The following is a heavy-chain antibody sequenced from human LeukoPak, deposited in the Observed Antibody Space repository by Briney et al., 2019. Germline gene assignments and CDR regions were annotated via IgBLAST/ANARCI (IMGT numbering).Heavy chain of an antibody. Sequence: PSETLSLTCTVSGGSISSSSYYWGWIRQPPGKGLEWIGSIYYSGSSYHNPSLRSRVTMSTDTFRNQFSLQLNSVSAADTAVYYCARGVREYDSSGYYSVDYYYLDVWGRGTTVTISS. CDR3: ARGVREYDSSGYYSVDYYYLDV. V-gene: IGHV4-39*07. D-gene: IGHD3-22*01. CDR1: GGSISSSSYY. J-gene: IGHJ6*03. CDR2: IYYSGSS.